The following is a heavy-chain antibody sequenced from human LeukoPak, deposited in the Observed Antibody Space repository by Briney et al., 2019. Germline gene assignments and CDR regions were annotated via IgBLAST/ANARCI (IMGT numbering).Heavy chain of an antibody. CDR1: GYTFTIYF. Sequence: ASVTVSFKASGYTFTIYFMHWVRQAPGQGLEWMGIINPSGGSTTYAQKFQGRVTMTRDMSPSTVYMELSSLRSEDTAVYYCARVSGDYSMPFDYWGQGTLVTVSS. CDR3: ARVSGDYSMPFDY. J-gene: IGHJ4*02. V-gene: IGHV1-46*01. CDR2: INPSGGST. D-gene: IGHD2/OR15-2a*01.